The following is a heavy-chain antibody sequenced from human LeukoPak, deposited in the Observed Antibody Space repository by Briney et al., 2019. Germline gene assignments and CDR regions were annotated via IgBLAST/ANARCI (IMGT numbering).Heavy chain of an antibody. V-gene: IGHV3-15*01. CDR2: IKSKTDGGTT. D-gene: IGHD3-16*02. Sequence: KSGGSLRLSCAASGFTFSNAWMSWVRQAPGKGLEWVGRIKSKTDGGTTDYAAPVKGRFTISRDDSENTLYLQMNSLKTEDTAVYYCTTSAYTYYDYIWGSYRYDYWGQGTLVTVSS. CDR3: TTSAYTYYDYIWGSYRYDY. CDR1: GFTFSNAW. J-gene: IGHJ4*02.